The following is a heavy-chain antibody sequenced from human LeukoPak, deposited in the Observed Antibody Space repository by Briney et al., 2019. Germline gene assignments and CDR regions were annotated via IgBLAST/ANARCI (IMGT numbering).Heavy chain of an antibody. CDR3: ARNLYYYDSSGYSGGSWALGV. Sequence: SETLSLTCAVYGGSFSGYYWSWIRQPPGKGLEWIGEINHSGSTNSNPALKRRVTISVDTSENKFSLKLSSVTAADTAVYYCARNLYYYDSSGYSGGSWALGVWGKGTTVTVSS. V-gene: IGHV4-34*01. CDR1: GGSFSGYY. D-gene: IGHD3-22*01. J-gene: IGHJ6*04. CDR2: INHSGST.